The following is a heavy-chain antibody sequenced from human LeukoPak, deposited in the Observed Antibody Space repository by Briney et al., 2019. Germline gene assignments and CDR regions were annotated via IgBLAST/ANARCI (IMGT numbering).Heavy chain of an antibody. D-gene: IGHD2-15*01. V-gene: IGHV4-59*01. Sequence: SETLSLTCTVSGGSISSYYWSWIRQPPGKGLEWIGYIYYSGSANYHPSLKSRVTISVDTSKNQFSLKLSSVTAADTAVYYCAREGMGCSGGSCYSENYYYYMDVWGKGTTVTVSS. CDR3: AREGMGCSGGSCYSENYYYYMDV. CDR2: IYYSGSA. J-gene: IGHJ6*03. CDR1: GGSISSYY.